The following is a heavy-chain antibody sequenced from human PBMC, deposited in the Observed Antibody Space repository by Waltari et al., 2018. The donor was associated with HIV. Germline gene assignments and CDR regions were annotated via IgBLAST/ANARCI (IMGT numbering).Heavy chain of an antibody. CDR1: GYTFTAYA. CDR3: AVNRVGY. V-gene: IGHV1-3*01. CDR2: SNAGNGNT. J-gene: IGHJ4*02. Sequence: QVQLVQSGAKVKKPGASVRVYCKASGYTFTAYAMHWLRLAPGQRLEWMGWSNAGNGNTKSSQRFQGRVTFTGDTSASTAYMELSSLRSEDTAVYYCAVNRVGYWGQGTLVTVSS. D-gene: IGHD3-10*01.